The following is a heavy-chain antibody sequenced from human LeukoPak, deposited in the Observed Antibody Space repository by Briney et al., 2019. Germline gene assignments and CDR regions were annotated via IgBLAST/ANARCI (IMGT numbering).Heavy chain of an antibody. D-gene: IGHD6-6*01. CDR2: IYHNGNT. V-gene: IGHV4-38-2*02. CDR1: GYSISSGYY. J-gene: IGHJ3*02. CDR3: AREYSSSSRAFDI. Sequence: PSETLSLTCAVSGYSISSGYYWGWIRQPPGKGLEWIGSIYHNGNTYYNPSLKSRVTISVDTSKNQFPLKLSSVTAADTAVSYCAREYSSSSRAFDIWGQGTTVTASS.